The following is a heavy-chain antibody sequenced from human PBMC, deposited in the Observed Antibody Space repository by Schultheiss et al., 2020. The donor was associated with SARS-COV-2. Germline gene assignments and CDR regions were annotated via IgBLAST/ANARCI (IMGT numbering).Heavy chain of an antibody. CDR3: AKDGHFPFDY. Sequence: GGSLRLSCAASGFTFSSYAMHWVRQAPGKGLEWVAVISYDGSNKYYADSVKGRFTISRDNSKNTLYLQMNSLRAEDLAVYYCAKDGHFPFDYWGQGTLVTVSS. CDR1: GFTFSSYA. J-gene: IGHJ4*02. CDR2: ISYDGSNK. D-gene: IGHD3-3*02. V-gene: IGHV3-30-3*01.